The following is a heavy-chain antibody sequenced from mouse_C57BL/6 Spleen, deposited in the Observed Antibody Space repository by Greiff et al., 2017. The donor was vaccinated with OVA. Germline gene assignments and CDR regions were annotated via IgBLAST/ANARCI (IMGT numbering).Heavy chain of an antibody. Sequence: VQLQQSGAELVRPGASVKLSCTASGFNIKDYYMHWVKQRPEQGLEWIGRIDPEDGDTEYAPKFKGKATMTADTSSNTAYLQLSSLTSEDTAVYYCTTGVTTVDFDYWGQGTTLTVSS. V-gene: IGHV14-1*01. CDR3: TTGVTTVDFDY. J-gene: IGHJ2*01. CDR1: GFNIKDYY. CDR2: IDPEDGDT. D-gene: IGHD1-1*01.